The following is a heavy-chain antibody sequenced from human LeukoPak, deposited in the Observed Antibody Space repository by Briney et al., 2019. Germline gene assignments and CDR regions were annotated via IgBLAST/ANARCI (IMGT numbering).Heavy chain of an antibody. CDR2: ISSNGGST. D-gene: IGHD2-2*02. CDR3: ARDLYCSSTSCYID. Sequence: GGSLRLSCAASGFTFSSYAMHWVRQAPGQGLEYVSAISSNGGSTYYANSVKGRFTISRDNSKNTLYLQMGSLRAEDMAVYYCARDLYCSSTSCYIDWGQGPLVTVSS. CDR1: GFTFSSYA. V-gene: IGHV3-64*01. J-gene: IGHJ4*02.